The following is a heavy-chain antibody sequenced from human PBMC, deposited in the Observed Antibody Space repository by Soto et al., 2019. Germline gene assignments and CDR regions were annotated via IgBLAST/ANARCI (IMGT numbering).Heavy chain of an antibody. CDR1: GFTFSSYA. D-gene: IGHD3-9*01. V-gene: IGHV3-23*01. CDR3: AKAQEWDILTGMDV. Sequence: GGSLRLSCAASGFTFSSYAMSWVRQAPGKGLEWVSAISGSGGSTYYADSVKGRFTISRDNSKNTLYLQMNSLRAEDTAVYYCAKAQEWDILTGMDVWGQGTTVTVSS. J-gene: IGHJ6*02. CDR2: ISGSGGST.